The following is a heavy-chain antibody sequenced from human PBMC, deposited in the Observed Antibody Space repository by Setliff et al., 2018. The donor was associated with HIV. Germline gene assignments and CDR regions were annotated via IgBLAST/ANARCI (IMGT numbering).Heavy chain of an antibody. V-gene: IGHV1-18*01. J-gene: IGHJ6*03. CDR3: ARGGQQWLPYYYYYMDV. CDR1: GYTFRSFG. CDR2: ISPNSGDT. Sequence: ASVKVSCKTSGYTFRSFGISWVRQAPGQGLEWVGWISPNSGDTDYIQKFQGRVTLTTDTSTNTAYMELRSLRPDDTAMYYCARGGQQWLPYYYYYMDVWGEGTTVTVSS. D-gene: IGHD6-19*01.